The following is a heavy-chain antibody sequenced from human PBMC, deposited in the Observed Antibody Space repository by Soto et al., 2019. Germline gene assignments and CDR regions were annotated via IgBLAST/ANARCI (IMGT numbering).Heavy chain of an antibody. V-gene: IGHV1-18*01. CDR3: ARPITSPDHLDI. D-gene: IGHD1-20*01. Sequence: ASVKVSCKSSGYIFSDYGITWVRQAPGQGLEWMGWISAYNGNTDYAQKFQDRLTLAADTSTSTAYMELRSLRSDDTALYYCARPITSPDHLDIWGQGTMVTVSS. CDR1: GYIFSDYG. CDR2: ISAYNGNT. J-gene: IGHJ3*02.